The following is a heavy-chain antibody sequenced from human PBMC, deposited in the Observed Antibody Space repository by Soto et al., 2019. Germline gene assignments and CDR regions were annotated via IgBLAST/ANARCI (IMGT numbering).Heavy chain of an antibody. D-gene: IGHD2-2*01. CDR1: GFTFSSYA. CDR3: ARVAQQLLSKGAFDI. Sequence: GGSLRLSCAASGFTFSSYAMHWVRQAPGKGLEWVAVISYDGSNKYYADSVKGRFTISRDNSKNTLYLQMNSLRAEDTAVYYCARVAQQLLSKGAFDIWGQGTMVTVSS. V-gene: IGHV3-30-3*01. J-gene: IGHJ3*02. CDR2: ISYDGSNK.